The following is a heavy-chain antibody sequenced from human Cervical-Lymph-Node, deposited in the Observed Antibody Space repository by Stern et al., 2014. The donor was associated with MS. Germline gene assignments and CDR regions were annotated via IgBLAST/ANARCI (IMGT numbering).Heavy chain of an antibody. CDR1: GFSLSTSGMC. Sequence: ITLKESGPALVKPTQTLTLTCTFSGFSLSTSGMCVSWIRQPPGKALEWLAIISWDDDKYFSHSLKTRLTISKDTSKNQVVLTMTNMDPVDTATYYCARTPDSSGYLDAYYFDYWGQGTLVTVSS. J-gene: IGHJ4*02. D-gene: IGHD3-22*01. CDR3: ARTPDSSGYLDAYYFDY. CDR2: ISWDDDK. V-gene: IGHV2-70*01.